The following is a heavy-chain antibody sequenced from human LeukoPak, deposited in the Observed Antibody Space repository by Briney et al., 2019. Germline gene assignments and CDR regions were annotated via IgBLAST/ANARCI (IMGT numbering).Heavy chain of an antibody. Sequence: PGRSLRLSCAASGFTFDDYAKHWVRQAPGKGLEWVSGISWNSGSIGYADSVKGRFTISRDNAKNSLYLQMNSLRAEDTALYYCAKDSFALGTLYYFDYWGQGTLVTVSS. D-gene: IGHD1-1*01. CDR2: ISWNSGSI. CDR1: GFTFDDYA. V-gene: IGHV3-9*01. CDR3: AKDSFALGTLYYFDY. J-gene: IGHJ4*02.